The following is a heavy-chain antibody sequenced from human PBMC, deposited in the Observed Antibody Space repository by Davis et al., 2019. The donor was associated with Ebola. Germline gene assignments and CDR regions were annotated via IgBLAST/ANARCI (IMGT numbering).Heavy chain of an antibody. CDR1: GFTFSSYW. D-gene: IGHD4-23*01. Sequence: PGGSLRLSCAASGFTFSSYWMSWVRQAPGKGLEWVANIKQDGSEKYYVDSVKGRFTISRDNAKNSLYLQMNSLRAEDTAVYYCARVRSSWRRWTGAFDIWGQGTMVTVSS. CDR3: ARVRSSWRRWTGAFDI. J-gene: IGHJ3*02. V-gene: IGHV3-7*03. CDR2: IKQDGSEK.